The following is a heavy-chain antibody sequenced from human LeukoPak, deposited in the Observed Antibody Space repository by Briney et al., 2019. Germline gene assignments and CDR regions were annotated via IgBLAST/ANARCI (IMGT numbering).Heavy chain of an antibody. CDR3: ARQALLWFGELFTWFDP. V-gene: IGHV4-59*08. J-gene: IGHJ5*02. CDR2: IYYSGST. Sequence: SETLSLTCTVSGGSISSYYWRWIRQPPGKGLEWIGYIYYSGSTNYNPSLKSRVTISVDTSKNQFSLKLSSVTAADTAVYYCARQALLWFGELFTWFDPWGQGTLVTVSS. D-gene: IGHD3-10*01. CDR1: GGSISSYY.